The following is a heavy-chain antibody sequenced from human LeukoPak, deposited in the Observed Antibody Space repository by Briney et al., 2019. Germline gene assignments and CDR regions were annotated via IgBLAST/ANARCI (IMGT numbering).Heavy chain of an antibody. CDR3: AKAGVRYFDSSGLYAFDF. Sequence: ETLSLTCAVSGGSISSTSYYWAWIRQPPGKGLEWIGTIYYSGSTYHNPSLKSRVTLSVDTSRNQFSLRLSSVDAADTAVYYCAKAGVRYFDSSGLYAFDFWGQGTTVTVSS. J-gene: IGHJ3*01. CDR1: GGSISSTSYY. D-gene: IGHD3-22*01. CDR2: IYYSGST. V-gene: IGHV4-39*01.